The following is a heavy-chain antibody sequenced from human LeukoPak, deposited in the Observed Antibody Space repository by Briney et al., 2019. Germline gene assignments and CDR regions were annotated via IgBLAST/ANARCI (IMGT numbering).Heavy chain of an antibody. CDR3: ARDRGNYFDY. CDR2: ISYSGTT. J-gene: IGHJ4*02. CDR1: GGSISSYY. D-gene: IGHD6-13*01. Sequence: SETLSLTCTVSGGSISSYYWSWIRQPPGQGLEWIGYISYSGTTNYNPSLKSRVTISVAPSKNQFSLKLRSVTAPATAVYYCARDRGNYFDYWGQGTLVTVSS. V-gene: IGHV4-59*01.